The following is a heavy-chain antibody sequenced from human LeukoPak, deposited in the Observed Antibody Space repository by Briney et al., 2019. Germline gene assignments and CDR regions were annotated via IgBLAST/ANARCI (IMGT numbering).Heavy chain of an antibody. CDR2: MNPNNGNT. V-gene: IGHV1-8*01. D-gene: IGHD3-16*01. CDR3: ARLHWESGGIYFYYYMDV. CDR1: GYTFTSYD. J-gene: IGHJ6*03. Sequence: ASVKVSCKASGYTFTSYDINWVRQAPGHGLEWMASMNPNNGNTAYARKFQGRVTMTRDTSIGTAYLELSALRSEDTAVYYCARLHWESGGIYFYYYMDVWGKGTTVTVSS.